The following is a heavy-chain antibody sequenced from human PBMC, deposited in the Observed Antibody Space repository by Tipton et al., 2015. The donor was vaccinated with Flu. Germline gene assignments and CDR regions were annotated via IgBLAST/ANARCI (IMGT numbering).Heavy chain of an antibody. J-gene: IGHJ6*02. CDR3: ARDRPNYYYYGMDV. V-gene: IGHV4-59*01. Sequence: TLSLTCTVSGGSISSYYWNWIRQPPGKGLEWIGYIYYSGSTNYNPSLKSRVTISVDTSKNQFSLKLSSVTATDTAVYYCARDRPNYYYYGMDVWGQGTTVTVSS. CDR2: IYYSGST. CDR1: GGSISSYY.